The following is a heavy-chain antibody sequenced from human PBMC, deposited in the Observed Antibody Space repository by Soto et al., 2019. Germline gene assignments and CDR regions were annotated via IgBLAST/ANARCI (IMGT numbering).Heavy chain of an antibody. V-gene: IGHV4-31*03. CDR2: IYYTGSS. J-gene: IGHJ3*02. CDR3: ARLQVNGGAFDI. D-gene: IGHD1-1*01. Sequence: PSETLSLTCTVSGGSVSSGSYYWSWIRQHPGKGLEWIGNIYYTGSSYHIPSLKSRITISVDTSKNQFALKLGSVTAADTAVYYCARLQVNGGAFDIWGRGTMVTVSS. CDR1: GGSVSSGSYY.